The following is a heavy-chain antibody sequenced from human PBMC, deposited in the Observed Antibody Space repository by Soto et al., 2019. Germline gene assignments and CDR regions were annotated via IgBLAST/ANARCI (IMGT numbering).Heavy chain of an antibody. CDR3: TKARLWGGDGYNSYYYNAMDV. Sequence: QLVESGGGLVQPGMSLRLSCAASGFTFDDYAMYWVRQVPGKGLEWVSGISWNSGRIGYADSVKGRFTISRDNAKNAQYLQMNSLRPEDTALYYCTKARLWGGDGYNSYYYNAMDVWGQGTTVTVSS. J-gene: IGHJ6*02. D-gene: IGHD3-16*01. V-gene: IGHV3-9*01. CDR2: ISWNSGRI. CDR1: GFTFDDYA.